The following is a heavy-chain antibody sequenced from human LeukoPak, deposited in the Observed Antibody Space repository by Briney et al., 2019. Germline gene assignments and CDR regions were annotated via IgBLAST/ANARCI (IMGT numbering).Heavy chain of an antibody. CDR2: INAGNGNT. CDR1: GYTFTSYA. J-gene: IGHJ4*02. D-gene: IGHD3-16*02. CDR3: ARSPMITFGGVIMAFDY. Sequence: ASVTVSCKASGYTFTSYAMHWVRQAPGQRLEWMGWINAGNGNTKYSQKFQGRVTITRDTSASTAYMELSSLRSEDTAVYYCARSPMITFGGVIMAFDYWGQGTLVTVSS. V-gene: IGHV1-3*01.